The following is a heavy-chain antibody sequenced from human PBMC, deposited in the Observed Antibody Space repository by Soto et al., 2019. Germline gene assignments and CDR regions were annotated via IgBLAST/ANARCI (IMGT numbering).Heavy chain of an antibody. V-gene: IGHV3-23*01. J-gene: IGHJ5*02. CDR2: ISDTGGGT. CDR3: AVGRRKTSGSNTWFDP. Sequence: EVQLLESGGGLVQPGGSLRLSCAASGVTFSNYAMNWVRQAPGKGLEWVSTISDTGGGTFYAASVRGRFTISRDNSNNTLYLQMHSLRADDTDVYFCAVGRRKTSGSNTWFDPWGRGTLVTVSS. D-gene: IGHD2-15*01. CDR1: GVTFSNYA.